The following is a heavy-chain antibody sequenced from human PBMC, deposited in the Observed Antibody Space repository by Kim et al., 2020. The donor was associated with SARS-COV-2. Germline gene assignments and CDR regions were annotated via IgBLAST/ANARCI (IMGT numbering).Heavy chain of an antibody. D-gene: IGHD2-15*01. CDR1: GFSFSTYA. V-gene: IGHV3-23*01. Sequence: GGSLRLSCAASGFSFSTYAMGWVRQAPGKGLEWVSGISGSGTSTFYADSVKGRFTISRDNSKSTLYLQMNSLRAEDTALYFCATDSDWLLRGYVFFDYWG. CDR2: ISGSGTST. CDR3: ATDSDWLLRGYVFFDY. J-gene: IGHJ4*01.